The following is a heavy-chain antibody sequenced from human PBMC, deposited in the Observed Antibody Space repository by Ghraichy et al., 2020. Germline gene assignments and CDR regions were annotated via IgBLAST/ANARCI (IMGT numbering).Heavy chain of an antibody. D-gene: IGHD2-2*01. CDR3: ARHRGYCSGNNCYISLFYYYCMDV. J-gene: IGHJ6*02. CDR2: IYYSASP. Sequence: SETLSVTCTVSGGSISSSDYCWGWVRQPPGKGLEWIGTIYYSASPYYNPSLQSRVTISVDTSKNQFSLKLSSVTAADTAVYYCARHRGYCSGNNCYISLFYYYCMDVWGQGTTVTVSS. V-gene: IGHV4-39*01. CDR1: GGSISSSDYC.